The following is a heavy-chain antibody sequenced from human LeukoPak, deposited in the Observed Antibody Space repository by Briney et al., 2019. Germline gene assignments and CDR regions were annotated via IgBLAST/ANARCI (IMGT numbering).Heavy chain of an antibody. CDR2: IKQDGSEK. V-gene: IGHV3-7*01. D-gene: IGHD6-13*01. Sequence: GGSLRLSCAASGFTFSDQFMDWVRQAPGKGLEWVANIKQDGSEKYYVDSVKGRFTISRDNAKNSLYLQMNSLRAEDTAVYYCARVSDAAAGTAFDIWAKGQWSPSLQ. J-gene: IGHJ3*02. CDR3: ARVSDAAAGTAFDI. CDR1: GFTFSDQF.